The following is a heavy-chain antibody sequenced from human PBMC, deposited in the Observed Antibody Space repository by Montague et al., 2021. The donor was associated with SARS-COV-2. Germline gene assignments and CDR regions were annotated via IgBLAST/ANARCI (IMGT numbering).Heavy chain of an antibody. J-gene: IGHJ5*02. Sequence: SLSLSWAASGFSFIGYSMSWVRQTPGKGLELVSALRGSDGATFYADSVNGRFTISRDTSKNTLFLQMISLRADDSALYYCAKGAFSYGIDIMDPWGQGTLVTVSS. D-gene: IGHD2-21*01. V-gene: IGHV3-23*01. CDR1: GFSFIGYS. CDR2: LRGSDGAT. CDR3: AKGAFSYGIDIMDP.